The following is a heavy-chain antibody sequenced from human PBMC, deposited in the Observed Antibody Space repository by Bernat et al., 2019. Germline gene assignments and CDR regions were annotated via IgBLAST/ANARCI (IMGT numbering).Heavy chain of an antibody. CDR2: INGDGSST. J-gene: IGHJ5*02. V-gene: IGHV3-74*01. CDR3: ERDPRNKGLDR. D-gene: IGHD1/OR15-1a*01. Sequence: EAELVESGGGLVQPGGSLRLSCVASGFTFSGYWMFWVRQAPGKGLVWVSRINGDGSSTTYADSVKGRFIISRDNAKNTRYLQMNGLRPEDTAVYFCERDPRNKGLDRWGQGTLVTVSS. CDR1: GFTFSGYW.